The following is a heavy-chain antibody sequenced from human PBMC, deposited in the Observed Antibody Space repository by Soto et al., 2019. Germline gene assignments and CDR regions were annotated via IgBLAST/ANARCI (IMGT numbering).Heavy chain of an antibody. V-gene: IGHV3-15*07. J-gene: IGHJ3*02. Sequence: SVSNAWMNWVRQAPGKGLERVGRIKSKTDGGTTDYAAPVKGRFTISRDDSTNTLYLQMNSRKTDDTAVYYCTTDYYDILTRHDAFDIWGQGTMVTVSS. CDR1: SVSNAW. CDR2: IKSKTDGGTT. D-gene: IGHD3-9*01. CDR3: TTDYYDILTRHDAFDI.